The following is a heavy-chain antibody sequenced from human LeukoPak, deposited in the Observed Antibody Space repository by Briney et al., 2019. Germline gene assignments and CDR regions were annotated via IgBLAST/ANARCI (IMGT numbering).Heavy chain of an antibody. V-gene: IGHV3-48*03. CDR3: ARDTVNGPFVISLDY. Sequence: GRSLRLSRAASGLSLTSYEMNWVRQTPGRGLEWVSHFSSGGNTEYYADSVRGRFSMSRDNAKNSLYLEMNSLRAEDTAVYYCARDTVNGPFVISLDYWGQGALVTVSS. J-gene: IGHJ4*02. D-gene: IGHD2-8*01. CDR1: GLSLTSYE. CDR2: FSSGGNTE.